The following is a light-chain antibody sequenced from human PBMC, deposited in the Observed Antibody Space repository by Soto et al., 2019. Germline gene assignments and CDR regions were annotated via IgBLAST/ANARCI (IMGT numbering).Light chain of an antibody. CDR1: QSVSSY. Sequence: EIVMAQYPATLSVSPGEGVTLSCKASQSVSSYLAWYQQKPGQAPRLLINGASTRAAGFPARFSGSGSGKEFTLTISSLQSEDFAVYYCQQYLNWPWTFGQGTKVEIK. CDR2: GAS. CDR3: QQYLNWPWT. V-gene: IGKV3-15*01. J-gene: IGKJ1*01.